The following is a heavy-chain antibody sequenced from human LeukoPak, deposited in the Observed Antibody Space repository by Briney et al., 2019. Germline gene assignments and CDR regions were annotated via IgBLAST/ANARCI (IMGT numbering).Heavy chain of an antibody. V-gene: IGHV3-21*01. CDR2: ISSSSYI. CDR1: GFTFSSYS. CDR3: ARDTGDYYDSSGHYDY. D-gene: IGHD3-22*01. Sequence: PGGSLRLSCAASGFTFSSYSMNWVRQAPGKGLEWVSSISSSSYIYYADSVKGRFTISRDNAKNSLYLQMNSLRAEDTAVNYCARDTGDYYDSSGHYDYWGQGTLVTVSS. J-gene: IGHJ4*02.